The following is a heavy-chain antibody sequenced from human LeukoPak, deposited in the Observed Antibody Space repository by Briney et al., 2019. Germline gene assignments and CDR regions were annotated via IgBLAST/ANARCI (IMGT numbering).Heavy chain of an antibody. D-gene: IGHD3-22*01. CDR1: GGSVSSGSYY. J-gene: IGHJ4*02. V-gene: IGHV4-61*01. CDR3: ARWGHDNSGYHFDY. CDR2: IYYSGST. Sequence: SETLSLTCAVYGGSVSSGSYYWSWIRQPPGKGLEWIGYIYYSGSTNYNPSLKSRVTISVDTSKNQFSLKLSSVTAADTAVYYCARWGHDNSGYHFDYWGQGTLVTVSS.